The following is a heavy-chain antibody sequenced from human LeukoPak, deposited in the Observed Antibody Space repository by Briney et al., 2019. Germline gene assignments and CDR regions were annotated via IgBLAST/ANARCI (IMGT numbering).Heavy chain of an antibody. CDR1: GFTFSSYA. J-gene: IGHJ4*02. V-gene: IGHV3-23*01. D-gene: IGHD5-12*01. CDR3: AKEAQGIVATIMGGGIDY. CDR2: ISGSGGST. Sequence: PGGSLRLSCAASGFTFSSYAMSWVRQAPGKGLEWVSAISGSGGSTYYADSVKGRFTISRDNSKNTLYLQMNSLRAEDTAVYYWAKEAQGIVATIMGGGIDYWGQGTLVTVSS.